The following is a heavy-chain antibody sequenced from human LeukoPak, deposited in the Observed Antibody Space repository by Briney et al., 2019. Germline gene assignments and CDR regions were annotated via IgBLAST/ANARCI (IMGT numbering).Heavy chain of an antibody. V-gene: IGHV1-69*04. J-gene: IGHJ3*02. Sequence: ASVKVSCKASGGTFSSYTISWVRQAPGQGFEWMGRIITILGIANYAQKFQGRVTITADKSTSTAYMELSSLRSEDTAVYYCARDLYLGYCSGGSCYPPNDAFDIWGQGTMVTVSS. CDR3: ARDLYLGYCSGGSCYPPNDAFDI. D-gene: IGHD2-15*01. CDR2: IITILGIA. CDR1: GGTFSSYT.